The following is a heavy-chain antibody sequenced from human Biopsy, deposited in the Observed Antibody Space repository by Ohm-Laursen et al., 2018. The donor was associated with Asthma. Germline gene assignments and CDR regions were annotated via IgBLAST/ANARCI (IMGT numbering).Heavy chain of an antibody. D-gene: IGHD6-19*01. J-gene: IGHJ4*02. Sequence: TLSLTCSVPGGSISSFYWSWIRQSPAKGLEWMGYVYWTGSTNYNPSLKSRITMAVDTSKNRMFLELTSVTAADTAIYYCVRAVRNEQWLAPFDYWGQGKPVTVSS. CDR2: VYWTGST. V-gene: IGHV4-59*01. CDR1: GGSISSFY. CDR3: VRAVRNEQWLAPFDY.